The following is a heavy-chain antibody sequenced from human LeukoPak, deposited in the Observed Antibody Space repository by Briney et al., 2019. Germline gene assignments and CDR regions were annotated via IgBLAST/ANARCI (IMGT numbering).Heavy chain of an antibody. CDR3: GRYPLTPGGFDY. J-gene: IGHJ4*02. Sequence: SETLSLTCAVYGGSFSGYYWSWIRQPPGKGLEWIGEINHSGSTNYNPSLKSRVTISVDTSKNQFSLKLSSVTAADAAVYYYGRYPLTPGGFDYWGQGTLVTVSS. CDR1: GGSFSGYY. V-gene: IGHV4-34*01. CDR2: INHSGST.